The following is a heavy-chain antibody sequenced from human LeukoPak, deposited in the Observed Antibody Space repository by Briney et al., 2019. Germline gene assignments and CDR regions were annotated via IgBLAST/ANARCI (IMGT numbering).Heavy chain of an antibody. J-gene: IGHJ4*02. D-gene: IGHD5-12*01. CDR1: GFTFSSYG. Sequence: GGSLRLSCAASGFTFSSYGMHWVRQAPGKGLEWVSAISGSGGSTYYADSVKGRFTISRDNSKNTLYLQMNSLRAEDTAVYYCAKDDGPGGYSGYDYWGQGTLVTVSS. CDR2: ISGSGGST. V-gene: IGHV3-23*01. CDR3: AKDDGPGGYSGYDY.